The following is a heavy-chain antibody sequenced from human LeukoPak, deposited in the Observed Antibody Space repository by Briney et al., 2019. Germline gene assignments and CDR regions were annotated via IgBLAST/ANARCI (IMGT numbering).Heavy chain of an antibody. Sequence: GGSLRLSWAASGFTFSSYGMHWVRQAPGKGLEWVAVISYDGSNKYYADSVKGRFTISRDNSKNTLYLQMNSLRAEDTAVYYCAKGSSGWYEDYWGQGTLVTVSS. D-gene: IGHD6-19*01. CDR3: AKGSSGWYEDY. CDR2: ISYDGSNK. J-gene: IGHJ4*02. V-gene: IGHV3-30*18. CDR1: GFTFSSYG.